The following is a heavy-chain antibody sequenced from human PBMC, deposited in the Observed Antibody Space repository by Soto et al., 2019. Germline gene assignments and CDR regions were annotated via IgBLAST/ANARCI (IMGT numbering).Heavy chain of an antibody. D-gene: IGHD3-22*01. CDR1: GGSVSSGDYY. CDR2: IYYSGST. V-gene: IGHV4-30-4*01. CDR3: ATESSGSSPLHSAF. Sequence: PSETLSLTCAVSGGSVSSGDYYWSWIRQPPGKDLEWIGYIYYSGSTYYAPSLKSRVSMSIDTSENQFSLKLSSVTAADTAIYYCATESSGSSPLHSAFWGRGILVTVSS. J-gene: IGHJ4*02.